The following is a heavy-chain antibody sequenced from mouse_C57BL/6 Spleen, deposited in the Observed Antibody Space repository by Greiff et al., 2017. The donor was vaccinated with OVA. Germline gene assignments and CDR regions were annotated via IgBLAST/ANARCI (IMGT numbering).Heavy chain of an antibody. V-gene: IGHV1-54*01. D-gene: IGHD2-3*01. J-gene: IGHJ2*01. Sequence: QVQLQQSGAELVRPGPSVKLSCKASGYAFTNYLIEWVKQRPGQGLEWIGVINPGSGGTNYNEKFKGKATLTADKSSSSAYMQLSSLTSEDSAVYFCARYVDGYPFDYWGQGTTLTVSS. CDR3: ARYVDGYPFDY. CDR2: INPGSGGT. CDR1: GYAFTNYL.